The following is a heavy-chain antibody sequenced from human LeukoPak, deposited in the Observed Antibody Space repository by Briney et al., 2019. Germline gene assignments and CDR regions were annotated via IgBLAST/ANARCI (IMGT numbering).Heavy chain of an antibody. CDR1: GGSISSGGYY. J-gene: IGHJ4*02. CDR3: AREAYYYDISGYYPSEIDY. D-gene: IGHD3-22*01. V-gene: IGHV4-30-4*08. CDR2: IYYSGST. Sequence: SSETLSLTCTVSGGSISSGGYYWSWIRQHPGKGLEWIGYIYYSGSTYYNPSLRSRVTISVDTSKNQFSLRLRSVTAADTAMYYCAREAYYYDISGYYPSEIDYWGQGTLVTVSS.